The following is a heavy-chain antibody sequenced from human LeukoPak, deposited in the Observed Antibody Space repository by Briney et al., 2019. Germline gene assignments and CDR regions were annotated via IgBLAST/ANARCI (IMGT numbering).Heavy chain of an antibody. D-gene: IGHD4-23*01. CDR2: LYRGWST. CDR3: ATDRGNRGPLLAY. Sequence: GGTLRLSCAASGFTVSNNYMNCVTQAPERGLEGGSILYRGWSTSQADSVKGRFTISRDNSKNTLYHQVNNLRADDPALSYCATDRGNRGPLLAYWGQATLVTVSS. J-gene: IGHJ4*02. V-gene: IGHV3-66*01. CDR1: GFTVSNNY.